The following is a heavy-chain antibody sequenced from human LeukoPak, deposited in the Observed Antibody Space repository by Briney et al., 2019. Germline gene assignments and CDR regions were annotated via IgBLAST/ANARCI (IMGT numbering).Heavy chain of an antibody. Sequence: SETLSLTCAVYGGSFSGYYWSWIRQPPGEGLEWIGEINHSGSTNYNPSLKSRVTISVDTSKNQFSLKLSSVTAADTAVYYCARALYRAGDIDYWGQGTLVTVSS. CDR3: ARALYRAGDIDY. D-gene: IGHD2-21*02. CDR2: INHSGST. V-gene: IGHV4-34*01. J-gene: IGHJ4*02. CDR1: GGSFSGYY.